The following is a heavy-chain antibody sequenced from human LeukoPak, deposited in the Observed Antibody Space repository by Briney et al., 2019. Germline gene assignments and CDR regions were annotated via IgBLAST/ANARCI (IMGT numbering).Heavy chain of an antibody. V-gene: IGHV4-61*01. CDR2: IYYSGST. J-gene: IGHJ6*03. D-gene: IGHD6-13*01. Sequence: SETLSLTCAVSGYSISSGYYWGWIRQPPGKGLEWIGYIYYSGSTNYNPSLKSRVTISVDTSKNQFSLKLSSVTAADTAVYYCASYSAAAGHYYYYYYMDVWGKGTTVTVSS. CDR3: ASYSAAAGHYYYYYYMDV. CDR1: GYSISSGYY.